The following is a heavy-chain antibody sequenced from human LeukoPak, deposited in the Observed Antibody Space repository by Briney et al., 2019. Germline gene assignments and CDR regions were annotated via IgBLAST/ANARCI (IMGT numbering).Heavy chain of an antibody. CDR3: TTDPPAAGTD. V-gene: IGHV3-49*04. J-gene: IGHJ4*02. CDR1: GFNFGDHA. CDR2: IRTKAYGGTA. D-gene: IGHD6-13*01. Sequence: GGSLRLSCTASGFNFGDHAMAWVRQAPGRGLEWVGFIRTKAYGGTAEYAASVKGRFTMSRDDSKSIAYLQMNSLKTEDTAVYYCTTDPPAAGTDWGQGTLVTVSS.